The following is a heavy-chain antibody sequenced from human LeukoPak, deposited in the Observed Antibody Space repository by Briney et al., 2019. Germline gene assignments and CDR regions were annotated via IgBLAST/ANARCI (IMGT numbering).Heavy chain of an antibody. Sequence: ASVKVSCKASGGTFSSYAISWVRQARGQGLEWMGRIISIFGTANYAQKFQGRVTITTDESTSTAYMELSSLRSEDTAVYYCALSYYYDSSGYSPPFDHWGQGTLVTVSS. J-gene: IGHJ4*02. D-gene: IGHD3-22*01. CDR1: GGTFSSYA. CDR2: IISIFGTA. V-gene: IGHV1-69*05. CDR3: ALSYYYDSSGYSPPFDH.